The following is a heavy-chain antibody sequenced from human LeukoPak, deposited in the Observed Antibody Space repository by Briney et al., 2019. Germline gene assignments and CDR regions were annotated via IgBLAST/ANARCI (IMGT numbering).Heavy chain of an antibody. V-gene: IGHV3-7*03. CDR1: GFTFSSYW. Sequence: PGGSLRLSCAASGFTFSSYWMSWVRQAPGKGLEWVANIKQDGSEKYYVDSVKGRFTISRDNAKNSLYLQMNSLRAEDTAVYYCAKDQSPGPPSAFDIWGQGTMVTVSS. CDR2: IKQDGSEK. J-gene: IGHJ3*02. CDR3: AKDQSPGPPSAFDI.